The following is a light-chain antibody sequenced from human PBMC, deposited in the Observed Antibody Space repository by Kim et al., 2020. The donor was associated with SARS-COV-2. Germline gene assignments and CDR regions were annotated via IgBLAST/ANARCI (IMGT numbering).Light chain of an antibody. CDR2: KAS. V-gene: IGKV1-5*03. Sequence: DIQMTQSPSTLSASVGDRVTITCRASQSISSWLAWYQQKPGKAPKLLIYKASSLESGVPSRFSGTGSETEFTLTISSLQPDDFATYYCQQYNSYSYSCGQGTKLEI. CDR3: QQYNSYSYS. CDR1: QSISSW. J-gene: IGKJ2*03.